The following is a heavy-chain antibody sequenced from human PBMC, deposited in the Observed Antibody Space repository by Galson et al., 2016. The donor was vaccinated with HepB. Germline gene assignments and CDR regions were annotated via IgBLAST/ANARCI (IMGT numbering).Heavy chain of an antibody. D-gene: IGHD2/OR15-2a*01. CDR1: GDSVINSAYY. J-gene: IGHJ4*02. Sequence: ETLSLTCSVSGDSVINSAYYWAWIHQPPGKGLEWIATIYYSGSTYYSPSLKSRLTISMDSSKNHFSLKLTSVTATDTSVYYCARLTLAGSSPYHFDHWGQGTVIAVSS. CDR3: ARLTLAGSSPYHFDH. CDR2: IYYSGST. V-gene: IGHV4-39*01.